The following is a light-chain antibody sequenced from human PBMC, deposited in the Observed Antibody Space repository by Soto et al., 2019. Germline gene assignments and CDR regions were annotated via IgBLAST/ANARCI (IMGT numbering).Light chain of an antibody. CDR2: DAS. CDR3: QQYNRYSLT. Sequence: GDRVTITCRASQSISSWLAWYQQKPGKAPKLLIYDASSLESGVPSRFSGSGSDTEFTLTINNLQPDDFATYHCQQYNRYSLTFGGRTKVEIK. J-gene: IGKJ4*01. V-gene: IGKV1-5*01. CDR1: QSISSW.